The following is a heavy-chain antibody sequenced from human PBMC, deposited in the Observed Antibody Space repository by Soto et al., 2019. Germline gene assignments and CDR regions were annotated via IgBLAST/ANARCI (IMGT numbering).Heavy chain of an antibody. J-gene: IGHJ4*02. V-gene: IGHV5-51*01. CDR3: ARQSFTYYYDSSGYYKGQNIDY. CDR1: GYSFTSYW. D-gene: IGHD3-22*01. CDR2: IYPGDSDT. Sequence: PGESLKISCKGSGYSFTSYWIGWVRQMPGKVLEWMGIIYPGDSDTRYSPSFQGQVTISADKSISTAYLQWSSLKASDTAMYYCARQSFTYYYDSSGYYKGQNIDYWGQGXLVTVYS.